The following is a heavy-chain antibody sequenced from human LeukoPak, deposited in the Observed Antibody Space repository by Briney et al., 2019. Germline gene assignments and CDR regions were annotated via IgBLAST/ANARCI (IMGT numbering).Heavy chain of an antibody. D-gene: IGHD5-18*01. CDR2: IWYDGSNK. Sequence: GGSLRLSCAASGFTFSSYCMHWVRQAPGKGLEWVAVIWYDGSNKYYADSVKGRFTISRDNSKNTLYLQMNSLRAEDTAVYYCARGNTAMAQHWFDYWGQGTLVTVSS. CDR1: GFTFSSYC. CDR3: ARGNTAMAQHWFDY. J-gene: IGHJ4*02. V-gene: IGHV3-33*01.